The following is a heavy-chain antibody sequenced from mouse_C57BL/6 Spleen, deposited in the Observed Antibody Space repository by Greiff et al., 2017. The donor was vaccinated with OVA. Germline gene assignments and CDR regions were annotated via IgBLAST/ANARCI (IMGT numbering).Heavy chain of an antibody. Sequence: QVQLQQPGAELVKPGASVKLSCKASGYTFTSYWMHWVKQRPGQGLEWIGMIHPNSGSTNYNEKFKSKATLTVDKSSSTAYMQLSSLTSEDSAVYYSARRNYEYDGLYAMDYWGQGTSVTVSS. CDR1: GYTFTSYW. CDR3: ARRNYEYDGLYAMDY. J-gene: IGHJ4*01. D-gene: IGHD2-4*01. CDR2: IHPNSGST. V-gene: IGHV1-64*01.